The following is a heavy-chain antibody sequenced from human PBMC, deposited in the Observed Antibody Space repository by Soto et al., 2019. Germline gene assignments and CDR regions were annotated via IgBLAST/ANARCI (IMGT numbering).Heavy chain of an antibody. CDR1: GFTFSTYS. Sequence: EVQLVESGGGLVQPGGSLRLSCAASGFTFSTYSLTWVRQAPGKGLEWVSYISGSGSSIYYADSVKGRFTISRDNAKNSLLLEMNSLRGEDTAVYYCARQYSSMLDLWGQGTLVTVSS. CDR3: ARQYSSMLDL. V-gene: IGHV3-48*04. CDR2: ISGSGSSI. D-gene: IGHD6-13*01. J-gene: IGHJ4*02.